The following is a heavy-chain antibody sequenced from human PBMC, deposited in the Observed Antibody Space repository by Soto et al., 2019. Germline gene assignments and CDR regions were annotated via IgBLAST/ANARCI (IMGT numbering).Heavy chain of an antibody. J-gene: IGHJ4*02. V-gene: IGHV4-39*01. CDR3: ARLERVGIAADY. D-gene: IGHD6-13*01. CDR1: GGSISSSSYY. Sequence: SETLSLTCTVSGGSISSSSYYWGWIRQPPGKGLEWIGSIYYSGSTYYNPSLKSRDPISVDTPKNQFSLKLSSVTAADTAVYYCARLERVGIAADYWGQGTLVTVSS. CDR2: IYYSGST.